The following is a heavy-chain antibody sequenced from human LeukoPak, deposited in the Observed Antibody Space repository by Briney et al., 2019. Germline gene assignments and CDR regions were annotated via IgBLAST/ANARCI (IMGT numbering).Heavy chain of an antibody. CDR3: ARPRQLWSDGMDV. D-gene: IGHD5-18*01. CDR1: GNTFTSYD. CDR2: MNPNSGIT. Sequence: ATVKVSCKASGNTFTSYDISWVRQATGQGLEWMGWMNPNSGITGYAQHFQGRVTMTRNTSINTAYMELSSLRSEDTAVYYCARPRQLWSDGMDVWGQGTTVTVSS. J-gene: IGHJ6*02. V-gene: IGHV1-8*01.